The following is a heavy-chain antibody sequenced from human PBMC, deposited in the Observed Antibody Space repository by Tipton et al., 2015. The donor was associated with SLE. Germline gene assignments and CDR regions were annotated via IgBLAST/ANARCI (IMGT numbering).Heavy chain of an antibody. Sequence: TLSLTCTVSGGSISSSSYYWGWIRQPPGKGLEWIGSIYYSGSTNYNPSLKSRVTISVDTSKNQFSLKLSSVTAADTAVYYCARTKSAMVRGVNLVYYFDYWGQGTLVTVSS. CDR3: ARTKSAMVRGVNLVYYFDY. J-gene: IGHJ4*02. CDR1: GGSISSSSYY. V-gene: IGHV4-39*07. CDR2: IYYSGST. D-gene: IGHD3-10*01.